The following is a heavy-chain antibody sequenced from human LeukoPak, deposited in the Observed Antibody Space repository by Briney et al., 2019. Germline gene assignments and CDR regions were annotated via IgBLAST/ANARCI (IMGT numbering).Heavy chain of an antibody. CDR2: IYTSGST. Sequence: SETLSLTCAVYGASFSDYYWSWIRQPAGKGLEWIGRIYTSGSTHYNPSLKSRVTISVDTSKNQFSLKLSSVTAADTAVYYCARDGLNTMVRGKIHYYYMDVWGKGTTVTISS. CDR1: GASFSDYY. CDR3: ARDGLNTMVRGKIHYYYMDV. D-gene: IGHD3-10*01. V-gene: IGHV4-4*07. J-gene: IGHJ6*03.